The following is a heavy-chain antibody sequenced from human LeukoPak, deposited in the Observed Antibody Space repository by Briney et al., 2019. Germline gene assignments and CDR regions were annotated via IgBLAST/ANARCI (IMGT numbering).Heavy chain of an antibody. D-gene: IGHD3-22*01. Sequence: GGSLTLSCAASGLTFNNYALTWIRQAPGKGLEWVSSISGRGGNTYYADSVKGRFTISRDDSKNTLFLQMNSLRAEDTAVYYCATGYSDSLRSPLDSWGQGTLVTVSS. CDR2: ISGRGGNT. CDR3: ATGYSDSLRSPLDS. J-gene: IGHJ5*01. V-gene: IGHV3-23*01. CDR1: GLTFNNYA.